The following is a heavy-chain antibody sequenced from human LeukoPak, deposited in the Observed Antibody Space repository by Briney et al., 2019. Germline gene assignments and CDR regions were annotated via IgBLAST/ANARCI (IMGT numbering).Heavy chain of an antibody. V-gene: IGHV1-8*01. CDR3: VRASLLRGLVVYYFDS. D-gene: IGHD3-16*02. J-gene: IGHJ4*02. CDR2: MNPKSGNT. Sequence: ASVKVFCKASGYSFSSHDINWVRQATGQGLEWMGWMNPKSGNTDHAQKFQGRVTMSRNTSISVAYLELSSLRSEDTAVYFCVRASLLRGLVVYYFDSWGKGTPVTVFS. CDR1: GYSFSSHD.